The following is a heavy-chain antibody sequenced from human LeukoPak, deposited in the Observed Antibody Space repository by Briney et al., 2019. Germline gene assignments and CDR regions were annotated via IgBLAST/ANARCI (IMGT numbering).Heavy chain of an antibody. CDR1: GFTFSDHA. D-gene: IGHD1-26*01. J-gene: IGHJ4*02. V-gene: IGHV3-13*01. CDR2: VGIAADT. Sequence: GGSLRLSCAASGFTFSDHAMHWVRQAPGKGLEWVSAVGIAADTFYPGSVKGRFTISRENAKNSLYLQMNSLRVEDTAVYYCVRQEKSHGNFDYWGQGTLVTVSS. CDR3: VRQEKSHGNFDY.